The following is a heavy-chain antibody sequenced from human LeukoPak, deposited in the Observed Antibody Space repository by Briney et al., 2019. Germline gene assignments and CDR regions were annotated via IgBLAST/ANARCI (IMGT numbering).Heavy chain of an antibody. D-gene: IGHD5-18*01. CDR3: ARDLGYSYGIY. CDR1: GFTVSSNY. V-gene: IGHV3-53*01. CDR2: IYSGGST. Sequence: GSLRLSCAASGFTVSSNYMSWVRQAPGEGLEWVSVIYSGGSTYYADSVKGRFTISRDNSKNTLYLQMNSLRAEDTAVYYCARDLGYSYGIYWGQGTLVTVSS. J-gene: IGHJ4*02.